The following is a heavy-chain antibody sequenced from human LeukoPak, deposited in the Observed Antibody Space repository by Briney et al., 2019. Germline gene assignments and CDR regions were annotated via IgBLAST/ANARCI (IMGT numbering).Heavy chain of an antibody. V-gene: IGHV3-7*01. J-gene: IGHJ4*02. CDR2: VRQDGSET. Sequence: GESLRLSCAASGFTFRNFWMSWVRQAPGKGLEWLANVRQDGSETYYLDSVKGRFTISRDNAKNSLYLEMNSLRGEDTAVYYCTTSDESSGTNWGQGTLVTVSS. CDR1: GFTFRNFW. CDR3: TTSDESSGTN. D-gene: IGHD3-22*01.